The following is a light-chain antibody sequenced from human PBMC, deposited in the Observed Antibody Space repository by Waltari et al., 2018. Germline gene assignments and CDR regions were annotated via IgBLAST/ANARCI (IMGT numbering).Light chain of an antibody. Sequence: DIQMTQSPSSVSASVGDSATLTCRASQGISTWLAWYQQKPGKAPKLLTYAASTLHRGVPSRFSGSGSGTDFTLTISGLQPEDFATYFCQQGNSFPPTFGQGTRVEV. CDR2: AAS. CDR3: QQGNSFPPT. J-gene: IGKJ1*01. CDR1: QGISTW. V-gene: IGKV1-12*01.